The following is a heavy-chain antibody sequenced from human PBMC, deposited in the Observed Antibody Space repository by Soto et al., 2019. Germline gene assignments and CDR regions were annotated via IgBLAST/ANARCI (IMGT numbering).Heavy chain of an antibody. CDR3: ATAVYCRSAGCSNWFGP. Sequence: PSETLSLTCTVSGDSISSSNSHWGWTRQPPGKGLEYIGSVYYGGAIFYSGNIYYNPSLKSRVTISLDTSKNQFSLKLTSVNAADTAVYYCATAVYCRSAGCSNWFGPWGQGTLVTVSS. CDR1: GDSISSSNSH. CDR2: VYYGGAIFYSGNI. J-gene: IGHJ5*02. V-gene: IGHV4-39*07. D-gene: IGHD2-2*01.